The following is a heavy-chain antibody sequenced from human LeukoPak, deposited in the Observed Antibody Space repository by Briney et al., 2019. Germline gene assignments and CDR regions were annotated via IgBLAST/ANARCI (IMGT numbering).Heavy chain of an antibody. CDR3: ARDSMGMVRGLGITYYYGMDV. D-gene: IGHD3-10*01. CDR2: IYHSGST. V-gene: IGHV4-30-4*01. CDR1: GGSISSGDYY. J-gene: IGHJ6*02. Sequence: PSETLSLTCTVSGGSISSGDYYWSWIRQPPGKGLGWIGYIYHSGSTYYNPSLKSRVTISVDTSKNQFSLKLSSVTAADTAVYYCARDSMGMVRGLGITYYYGMDVWGQGTTVTVSS.